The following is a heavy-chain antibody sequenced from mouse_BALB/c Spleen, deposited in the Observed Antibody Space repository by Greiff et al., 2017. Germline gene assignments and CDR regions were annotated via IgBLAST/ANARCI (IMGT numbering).Heavy chain of an antibody. CDR1: GFDFSRYW. CDR3: AHNYYGSSHYAMDY. CDR2: INPDSSTI. J-gene: IGHJ4*01. V-gene: IGHV4-1*02. Sequence: EVKLQESGGGLVQPGGSLKLSCAASGFDFSRYWMSWVRQAPGKGLEWIGEINPDSSTINYTPSLKDKFIISRDNAKNTLYLQMSKVRSEDTALYYCAHNYYGSSHYAMDYWGQGTSVTVSS. D-gene: IGHD1-1*01.